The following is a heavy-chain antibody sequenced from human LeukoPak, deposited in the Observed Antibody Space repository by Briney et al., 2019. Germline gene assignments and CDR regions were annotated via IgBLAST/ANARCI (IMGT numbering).Heavy chain of an antibody. CDR3: ATRNPTKEFGAFDI. D-gene: IGHD3-16*01. Sequence: PGRSLRLSCAASGFTFSTYAIHWVRQAPGKGLEWVAVIWYDGSYKYYSDSVKGRFTISRDNSKNTLYLQMTRLRAEDTAVYYCATRNPTKEFGAFDIWGQGTLVTVSS. V-gene: IGHV3-33*01. CDR1: GFTFSTYA. J-gene: IGHJ3*02. CDR2: IWYDGSYK.